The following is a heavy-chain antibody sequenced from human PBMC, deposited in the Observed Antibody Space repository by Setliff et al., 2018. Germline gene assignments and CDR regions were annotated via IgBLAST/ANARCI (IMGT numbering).Heavy chain of an antibody. V-gene: IGHV4-39*01. J-gene: IGHJ4*02. Sequence: PSETLSLTCTVSGASISSGVYYWGWIRQPPGKGLEWIGRIYHGGKTYYNTSLESRLTISVDTSKNQFSLKLRSVTAADTAVYYCARTGTYRYFDSWGQGTLVTVSS. CDR1: GASISSGVYY. D-gene: IGHD1-1*01. CDR3: ARTGTYRYFDS. CDR2: IYHGGKT.